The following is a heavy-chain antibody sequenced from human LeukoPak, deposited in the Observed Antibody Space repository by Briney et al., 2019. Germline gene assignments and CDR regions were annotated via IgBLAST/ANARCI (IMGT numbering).Heavy chain of an antibody. CDR1: GGSVNSGGYY. D-gene: IGHD2-15*01. J-gene: IGHJ5*02. Sequence: PSETLSLTCTVSGGSVNSGGYYWSWIRQPPGKGLEWIGYIYYSGSTNCNPSLKSRVTISVDSSKNQFSLKLSSVTAADTAVYYCARGPYSSGGSCYYWFDPWGQGTLVTVSS. CDR3: ARGPYSSGGSCYYWFDP. CDR2: IYYSGST. V-gene: IGHV4-61*08.